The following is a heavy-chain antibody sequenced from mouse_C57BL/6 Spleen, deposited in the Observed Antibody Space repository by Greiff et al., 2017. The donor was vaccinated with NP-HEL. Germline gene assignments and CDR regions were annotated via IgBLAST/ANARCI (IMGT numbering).Heavy chain of an antibody. V-gene: IGHV1-19*01. Sequence: DVQLQESGPVLVKPGASVKMSCKASGYTFTDYYMNWVKQSHGKSLEWIGVINPYNGGTSYNQKFKGKATLTVDKSSSTAYMELNSLTSEDSAVYYCARRDYGSFDYWGQGTTLTVSS. CDR2: INPYNGGT. D-gene: IGHD1-1*01. J-gene: IGHJ2*01. CDR3: ARRDYGSFDY. CDR1: GYTFTDYY.